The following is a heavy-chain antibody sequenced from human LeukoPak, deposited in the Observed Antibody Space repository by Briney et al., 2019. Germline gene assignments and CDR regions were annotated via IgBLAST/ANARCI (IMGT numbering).Heavy chain of an antibody. CDR3: ARGDDYGDYADRPYWYFDL. CDR1: GGSISSGGYY. J-gene: IGHJ2*01. CDR2: IYYSGST. V-gene: IGHV4-61*08. D-gene: IGHD4-17*01. Sequence: SETLSLTCTVSGGSISSGGYYWSWIRQPPGKGLEWIGYIYYSGSTNYNPSLNSRVTISVDTSKNQFSLKLSSVTAADTAVYYCARGDDYGDYADRPYWYFDLWGRGTLVTVSS.